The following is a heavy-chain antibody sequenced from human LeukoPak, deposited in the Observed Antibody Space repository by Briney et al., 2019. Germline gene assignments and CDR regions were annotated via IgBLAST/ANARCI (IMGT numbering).Heavy chain of an antibody. CDR2: IFNDGSTT. Sequence: GGPLRLPCVASDFNLYSYGMQWVRHAPGKALVWVSRIFNDGSTTSYAGCVKGRFTISRDNAKKTLYLEMKSLRVEDTAVYYCARELPREVTLDYWGQGTLVTVSP. CDR3: ARELPREVTLDY. D-gene: IGHD2-21*02. V-gene: IGHV3-74*01. J-gene: IGHJ4*01. CDR1: DFNLYSYG.